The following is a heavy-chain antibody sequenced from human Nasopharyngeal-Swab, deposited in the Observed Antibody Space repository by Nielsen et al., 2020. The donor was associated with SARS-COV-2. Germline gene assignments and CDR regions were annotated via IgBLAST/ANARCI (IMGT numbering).Heavy chain of an antibody. CDR1: GCTYSSYW. V-gene: IGHV3-7*01. J-gene: IGHJ5*02. CDR3: AREEITMVRGVIILDWFDP. CDR2: IKQDGSEQ. Sequence: GSLMIHCAASGCTYSSYWMSWVRQAPGKGREWVANIKQDGSEQFYVDSVKGRFTISRDNAKTSLYLQMNSLRAEDTAVYYCAREEITMVRGVIILDWFDPWGQGTLVTVSS. D-gene: IGHD3-10*01.